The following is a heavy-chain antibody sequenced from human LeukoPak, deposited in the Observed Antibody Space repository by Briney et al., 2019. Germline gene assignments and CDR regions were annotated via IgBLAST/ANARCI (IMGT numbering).Heavy chain of an antibody. CDR1: GGSISGYC. CDR3: ARDTGNYGGQWFDP. CDR2: ISYTGNT. J-gene: IGHJ5*02. V-gene: IGHV4-59*01. Sequence: PSETLSLTCSVSGGSISGYCWTWIRQPPGKGLEWIGHISYTGNTKYNPSLKSRVTISVDTSKNQLSLNLSSVTAADTALYYCARDTGNYGGQWFDPWGQGTLVTVSS. D-gene: IGHD1-7*01.